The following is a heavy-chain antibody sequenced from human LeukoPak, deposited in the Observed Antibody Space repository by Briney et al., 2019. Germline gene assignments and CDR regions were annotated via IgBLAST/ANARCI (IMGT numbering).Heavy chain of an antibody. V-gene: IGHV3-7*01. CDR2: INQDGSVK. CDR3: ARDTGYLKFDN. CDR1: GFTFDDYG. J-gene: IGHJ4*02. Sequence: GGSLRLSCAASGFTFDDYGMSWVRQAPGKGLEWVANINQDGSVKYYVDSVKGRFTISRDNAKNSLYLRMNSLRAEDTAVYFCARDTGYLKFDNWGQGTLVTVSS. D-gene: IGHD3-9*01.